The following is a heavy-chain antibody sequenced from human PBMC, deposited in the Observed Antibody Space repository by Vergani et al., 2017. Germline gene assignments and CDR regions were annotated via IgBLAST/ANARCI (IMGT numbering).Heavy chain of an antibody. CDR3: ARSQVPMVRGGFLDP. CDR2: IYSGGST. J-gene: IGHJ5*02. D-gene: IGHD3-10*01. CDR1: GYSFTSYW. V-gene: IGHV3-53*01. Sequence: EVQLVQSGAEVKKPGESLKISCKGSGYSFTSYWIGWVRQAPGKGLEWVSVIYSGGSTYYADSVKGRFTISRDNSKNTLYLQMNSLRAEDTAVYYCARSQVPMVRGGFLDPWGQGTLVTVSS.